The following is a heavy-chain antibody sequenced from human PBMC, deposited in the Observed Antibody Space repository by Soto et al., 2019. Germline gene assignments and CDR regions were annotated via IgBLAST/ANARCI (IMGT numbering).Heavy chain of an antibody. D-gene: IGHD3-10*01. CDR2: ISPYNGHT. Sequence: ASVKVSCKASGYTFTNFRITWVRQAPGQGLEWMGWISPYNGHTHYTQRFQGRVTMTTDTSTTTAFMELRSLRSDDTAVYYCAREDFGDILDYWGQGTLVTVSS. J-gene: IGHJ4*02. V-gene: IGHV1-18*01. CDR3: AREDFGDILDY. CDR1: GYTFTNFR.